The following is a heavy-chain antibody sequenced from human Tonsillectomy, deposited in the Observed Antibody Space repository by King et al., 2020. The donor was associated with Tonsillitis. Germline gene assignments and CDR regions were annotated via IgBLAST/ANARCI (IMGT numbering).Heavy chain of an antibody. Sequence: VQLVESGGGLVQPGGSLRLSCAASGFTVSTNYMSWVRQAPGKGLEWVSIIYSGGNTYYADSVKGRFTISRDNSKNTLYLQMNSLRAEDTAVYYCARDRYYDSSGYLQADYWGQGTLVTVSS. J-gene: IGHJ4*02. CDR1: GFTVSTNY. V-gene: IGHV3-66*01. CDR3: ARDRYYDSSGYLQADY. D-gene: IGHD3-22*01. CDR2: IYSGGNT.